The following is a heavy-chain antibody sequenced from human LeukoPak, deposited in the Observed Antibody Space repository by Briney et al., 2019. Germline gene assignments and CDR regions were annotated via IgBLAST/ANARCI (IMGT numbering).Heavy chain of an antibody. V-gene: IGHV1-3*01. J-gene: IGHJ4*02. CDR2: INAGNGNT. CDR3: ARAPYGSGSYGY. Sequence: GASVTVSCTASGYTFTSYAMHWVRQAPGQRLEWMGWINAGNGNTKYSQKFQGRVTITRDTSASTAYMELSSLRSEDTAVYYCARAPYGSGSYGYWGQGTLVTVSS. CDR1: GYTFTSYA. D-gene: IGHD3-10*01.